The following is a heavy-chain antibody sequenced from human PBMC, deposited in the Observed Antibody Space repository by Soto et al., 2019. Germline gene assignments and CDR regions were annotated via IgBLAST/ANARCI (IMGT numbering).Heavy chain of an antibody. CDR1: GYTFTSYD. V-gene: IGHV1-8*01. J-gene: IGHJ4*02. D-gene: IGHD3-3*01. CDR3: ARIRFVSGYYVDGAVYED. CDR2: MNPNSGNT. Sequence: ASVKVSCKASGYTFTSYDINWVRQATGQGLEWMGWMNPNSGNTGYAQKFQGRVTMTRNTSISTAYMELSSLRSEDTAVYYCARIRFVSGYYVDGAVYEDWGQGLLVTVSS.